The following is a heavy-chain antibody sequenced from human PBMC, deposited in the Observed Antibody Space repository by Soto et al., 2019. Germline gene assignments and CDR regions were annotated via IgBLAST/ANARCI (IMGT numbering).Heavy chain of an antibody. CDR3: ARDFKESQYYYYCMDV. CDR2: ISSSSIYT. V-gene: IGHV3-21*06. CDR1: GFTFSSYS. J-gene: IGHJ6*03. D-gene: IGHD3-10*01. Sequence: EVQPVESGGGLVKPGGSLRLSCVVSGFTFSSYSMNWVRQAPGKGLEWVSSISSSSIYTYYADSVKGRFTISRDNAKNSVYLQMNSLRAEDTAVYYCARDFKESQYYYYCMDVWGKGTTVTVSS.